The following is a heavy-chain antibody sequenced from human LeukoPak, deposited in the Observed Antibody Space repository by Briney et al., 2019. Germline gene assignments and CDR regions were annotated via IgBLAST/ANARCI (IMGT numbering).Heavy chain of an antibody. V-gene: IGHV3-23*01. CDR3: ATSKYSGSY. J-gene: IGHJ4*02. D-gene: IGHD1-26*01. CDR1: GFTFSSYA. CDR2: ISGSGGRI. Sequence: GGSLRLSCAASGFTFSSYAMSWVRQAPGKGLEWVSAISGSGGRIYYGASVKGRFTISRDNSKNTLNLQMNSPRAEDTAVYYCATSKYSGSYWGQGTLVTVSS.